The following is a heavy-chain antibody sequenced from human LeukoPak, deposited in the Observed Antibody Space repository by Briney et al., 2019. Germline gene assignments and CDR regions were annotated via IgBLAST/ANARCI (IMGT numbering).Heavy chain of an antibody. V-gene: IGHV3-23*01. Sequence: PGGSLRLSCAASGFTFSTYAMSWARQAPGKGLEWVSSISTSGGGTYYADSVKGRFTISRDNSKNTLYLQMNSLRAEDMAVYHCAKSIVGVSGFGYWGQGTLVTVFS. CDR2: ISTSGGGT. CDR3: AKSIVGVSGFGY. D-gene: IGHD1-26*01. CDR1: GFTFSTYA. J-gene: IGHJ4*02.